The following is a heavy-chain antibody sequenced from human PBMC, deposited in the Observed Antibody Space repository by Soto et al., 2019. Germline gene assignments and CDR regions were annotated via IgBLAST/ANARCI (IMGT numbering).Heavy chain of an antibody. CDR1: GFTFDDYA. V-gene: IGHV3-9*01. J-gene: IGHJ4*02. CDR3: AKDMTGYYGSGSLFDY. Sequence: EVQLVESGGGLVQPGRSLRLSCTASGFTFDDYAMHWVRQAPGKGLEWVSGISWNSGSIGYADSVKGRFTISRDNAKNSLYLQMNSLRTEDTALYYCAKDMTGYYGSGSLFDYWGQGTLVTVSS. D-gene: IGHD3-10*01. CDR2: ISWNSGSI.